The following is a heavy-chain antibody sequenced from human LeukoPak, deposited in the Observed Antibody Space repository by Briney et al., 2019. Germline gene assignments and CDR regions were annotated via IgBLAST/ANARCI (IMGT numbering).Heavy chain of an antibody. D-gene: IGHD3-22*01. Sequence: GASVKVSCKASGYIFTNYYMHWVRQAPGQGLEWMGIINSSGGSTKYAQKFQGRVTMTRDMSTSTVYMELSSLKTEDTAVYYCLYYYDSSGYPTYYFDYWGQGTLVTVSS. CDR2: INSSGGST. V-gene: IGHV1-46*01. CDR1: GYIFTNYY. J-gene: IGHJ4*02. CDR3: LYYYDSSGYPTYYFDY.